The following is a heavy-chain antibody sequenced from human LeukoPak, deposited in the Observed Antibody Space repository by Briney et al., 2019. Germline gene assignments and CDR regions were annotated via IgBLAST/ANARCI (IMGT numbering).Heavy chain of an antibody. Sequence: SETLSLTCAVYGGSFSGYYWSWLRQPPGKGLEWIGEINHSGSTNYNPSLKSRVTISVDTSKNQFSLKLSSVTAADTAVYYCARGLKTYYYGSGSQGEAFDIWGQGTMVTVSS. V-gene: IGHV4-34*01. D-gene: IGHD3-10*01. CDR1: GGSFSGYY. CDR2: INHSGST. J-gene: IGHJ3*02. CDR3: ARGLKTYYYGSGSQGEAFDI.